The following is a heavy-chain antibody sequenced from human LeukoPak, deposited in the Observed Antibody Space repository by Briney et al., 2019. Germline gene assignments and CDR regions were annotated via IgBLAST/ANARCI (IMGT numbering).Heavy chain of an antibody. D-gene: IGHD5-18*01. CDR1: GYTLTELS. CDR3: AREGVDTANYGMDV. V-gene: IGHV1-2*04. Sequence: ASVKVSCKVSGYTLTELSMHWVRQAPGQGLEWMGWINPNSGGTNYAQKFQGWVTMTRDTSISTAYMELSRLRSDDTAVYYCAREGVDTANYGMDVWGQGTTVTVSS. J-gene: IGHJ6*02. CDR2: INPNSGGT.